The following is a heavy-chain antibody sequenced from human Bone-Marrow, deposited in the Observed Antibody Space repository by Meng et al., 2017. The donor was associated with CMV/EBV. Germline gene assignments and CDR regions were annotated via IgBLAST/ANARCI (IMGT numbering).Heavy chain of an antibody. Sequence: GASLKISCAASGFTFSGSAMHWVRQASGKGLEWVGRIRSKANSYATAYAASVKGRFTISRDDSKNTAYLQMTSLKTEDTAVYYCTSPNPGIAAAECDYYYYYGMDVWGQGTTVTVSS. V-gene: IGHV3-73*01. CDR3: TSPNPGIAAAECDYYYYYGMDV. D-gene: IGHD6-13*01. CDR1: GFTFSGSA. J-gene: IGHJ6*02. CDR2: IRSKANSYAT.